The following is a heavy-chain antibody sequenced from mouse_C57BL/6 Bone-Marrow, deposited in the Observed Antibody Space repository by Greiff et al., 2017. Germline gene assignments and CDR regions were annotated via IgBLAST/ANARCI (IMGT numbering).Heavy chain of an antibody. CDR2: IDPENGDT. Sequence: VQLKQSGAELVRPGASVKLSCTASGFNFKDYYMHWVKQRPEQGLEWIGCIDPENGDTEYASKFQGKATITADTSSNHAYLQLSSLTSEYTAVYYCTVDYYGSSWGFAYWGQGTLVTVSA. V-gene: IGHV14-4*01. J-gene: IGHJ3*01. CDR3: TVDYYGSSWGFAY. D-gene: IGHD1-1*01. CDR1: GFNFKDYY.